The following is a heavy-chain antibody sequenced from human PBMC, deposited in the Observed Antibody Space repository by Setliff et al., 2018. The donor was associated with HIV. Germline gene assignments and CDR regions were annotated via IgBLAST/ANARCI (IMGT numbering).Heavy chain of an antibody. CDR1: GDSISSTNW. CDR3: ARATIFGDVSGSRWFDP. D-gene: IGHD3-3*01. V-gene: IGHV4-4*02. J-gene: IGHJ5*02. Sequence: SETLSLTCAVSGDSISSTNWWIWVRQPPGKGLEWIGESCHTGGTNYNPSLKSRVTISVDKPNNQFSLKLNSVTAADTAVYYCARATIFGDVSGSRWFDPWGQGTLVTVSS. CDR2: SCHTGGT.